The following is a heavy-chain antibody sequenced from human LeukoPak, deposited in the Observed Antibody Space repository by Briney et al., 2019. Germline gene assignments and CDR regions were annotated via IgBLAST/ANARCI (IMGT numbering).Heavy chain of an antibody. CDR1: VGSFSGYY. Sequence: SETLSLTCAVYVGSFSGYYWRWIRQPPGKGLEWGGEINHRGSTNYNSSLKRRVTISVDTSKNQFSLKLSSVTAADTAVYYFARGYYGSGSHCCHMDVWGKGTTITVS. J-gene: IGHJ6*03. CDR2: INHRGST. D-gene: IGHD3-10*01. CDR3: ARGYYGSGSHCCHMDV. V-gene: IGHV4-34*01.